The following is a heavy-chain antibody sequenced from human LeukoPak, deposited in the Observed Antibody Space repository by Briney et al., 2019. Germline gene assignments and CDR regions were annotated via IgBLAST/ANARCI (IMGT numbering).Heavy chain of an antibody. CDR1: GDSVSSNSAA. J-gene: IGHJ4*02. V-gene: IGHV6-1*01. CDR2: TYYRSKWYN. Sequence: PSQTLSLTCAISGDSVSSNSAAWNWIRQSPSRGLEWLGRTYYRSKWYNDYAVSVKSRITINPDTSKNQFSLKLSSVTAADTAVYYCARLDSSSWYEVYFDYWGQGTLVTVSS. CDR3: ARLDSSSWYEVYFDY. D-gene: IGHD6-13*01.